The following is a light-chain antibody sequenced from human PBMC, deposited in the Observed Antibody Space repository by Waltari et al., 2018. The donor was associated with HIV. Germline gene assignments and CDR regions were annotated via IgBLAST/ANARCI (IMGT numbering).Light chain of an antibody. CDR3: GTWDSSLSAVV. V-gene: IGLV1-51*01. Sequence: QSVLTQPPSVSAAPGQKVTISCSGTSSNIGNNQASWYQQLPGTAPKLPIYDNNKRPSGIPDRFSASKSGTSATLGITGLQTGDEAEYYCGTWDSSLSAVVFGTGTKVTVL. J-gene: IGLJ1*01. CDR2: DNN. CDR1: SSNIGNNQ.